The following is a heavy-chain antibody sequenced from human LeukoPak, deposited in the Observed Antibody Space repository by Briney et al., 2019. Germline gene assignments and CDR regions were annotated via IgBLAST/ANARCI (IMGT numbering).Heavy chain of an antibody. V-gene: IGHV3-30*04. D-gene: IGHD2-2*01. CDR2: MSYDGSNK. J-gene: IGHJ4*02. CDR1: GFTFSSYA. Sequence: GKSLRLSCAASGFTFSSYAMHWVRQAPGKGLEWVALMSYDGSNKYYADSVKGRFTISRDNAKNSLYLQMNSLRAEDTAVYYCARDGRSRYQLLSYYFDYWGQGTLVTVSS. CDR3: ARDGRSRYQLLSYYFDY.